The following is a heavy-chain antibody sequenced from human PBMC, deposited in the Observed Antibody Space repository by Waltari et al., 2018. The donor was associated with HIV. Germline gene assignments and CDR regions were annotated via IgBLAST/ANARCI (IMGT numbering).Heavy chain of an antibody. V-gene: IGHV3-23*01. J-gene: IGHJ4*02. CDR1: GFTFSSYA. Sequence: LLESGGNLVQPGGSLTLSCAASGFTFSSYAMTWVRQAPGKGLEWVSGIAGRGGYTLFADSVKGRFTISRDASTVYLSMNRLTAEDTAVYYCAKVGLSGRWLLRRPFYFDYWGQGILVTVSS. CDR2: IAGRGGYT. CDR3: AKVGLSGRWLLRRPFYFDY. D-gene: IGHD3-10*01.